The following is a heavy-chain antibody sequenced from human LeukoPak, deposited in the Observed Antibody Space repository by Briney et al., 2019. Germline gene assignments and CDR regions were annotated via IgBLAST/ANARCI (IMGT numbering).Heavy chain of an antibody. Sequence: SETLSLTCTVSGGSISSSSYYWGWIRQPPGKGLEWIGSIYYSGSTYYNPSLKSRVTISVDTSKNQFSLKLSSVTAADTAVYYCARRFAAAGTFDYWGQGTLSPSPQ. CDR3: ARRFAAAGTFDY. CDR2: IYYSGST. J-gene: IGHJ4*02. D-gene: IGHD6-13*01. V-gene: IGHV4-39*01. CDR1: GGSISSSSYY.